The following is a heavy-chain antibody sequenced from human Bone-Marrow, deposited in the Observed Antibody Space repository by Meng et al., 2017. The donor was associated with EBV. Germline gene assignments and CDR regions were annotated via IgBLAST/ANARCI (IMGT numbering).Heavy chain of an antibody. J-gene: IGHJ4*02. CDR3: AASPGWWRLDY. V-gene: IGHV4-4*02. Sequence: QLQLPQPVPVLVKPSGTLLLTCAVSGSSISSGDWWIWVRQPPGKGLEWIGEVSHSGSTNYNPSLKSRATISLDKSENQFVLKVTSVTAADTAVYYCAASPGWWRLDYWGQGTLVTVSS. CDR1: GSSISSGDW. CDR2: VSHSGST. D-gene: IGHD6-19*01.